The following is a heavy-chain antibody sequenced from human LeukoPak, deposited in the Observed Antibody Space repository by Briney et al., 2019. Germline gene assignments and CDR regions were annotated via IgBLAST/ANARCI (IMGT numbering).Heavy chain of an antibody. CDR1: GGSFSGYY. CDR3: ARGGGLNYYYYYMDV. CDR2: INHSGST. J-gene: IGHJ6*03. D-gene: IGHD3-16*01. Sequence: SETLSLTCAVYGGSFSGYYWSWIRQPPGKGLKWIGEINHSGSTNYNPSLKSRVTISVDTSKNQFSLRLSSVTAADTAVYYCARGGGLNYYYYYMDVWGKGTTVTISS. V-gene: IGHV4-34*01.